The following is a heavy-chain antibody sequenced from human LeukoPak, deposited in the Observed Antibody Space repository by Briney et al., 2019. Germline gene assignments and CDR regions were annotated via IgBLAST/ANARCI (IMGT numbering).Heavy chain of an antibody. V-gene: IGHV4-34*01. J-gene: IGHJ5*02. D-gene: IGHD6-6*01. Sequence: SETLSLTCAVYGGSFSGYYWSWIRQPPGKRLEWIGEINHSGSTNYNPSLKSRVTISVDTSKNQFSLKLSSVTAADTAVYYCAREPPAARLRWFDPWGQGTLVTVSS. CDR2: INHSGST. CDR1: GGSFSGYY. CDR3: AREPPAARLRWFDP.